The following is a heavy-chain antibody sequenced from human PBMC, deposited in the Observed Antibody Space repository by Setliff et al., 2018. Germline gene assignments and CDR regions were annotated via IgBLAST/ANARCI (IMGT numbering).Heavy chain of an antibody. CDR3: TTDPSTTFGGVIGAAFDI. J-gene: IGHJ3*02. Sequence: GSLRLSCAASGFTFSNAWMSWVRQAPGKGLEWVGRIKSKTDGLTTDYAAPVKGRFTISRDDSKNTLYLQMNSLKTEDTAVYYCTTDPSTTFGGVIGAAFDIWGQGTMVTVSS. D-gene: IGHD3-16*01. CDR1: GFTFSNAW. CDR2: IKSKTDGLTT. V-gene: IGHV3-15*01.